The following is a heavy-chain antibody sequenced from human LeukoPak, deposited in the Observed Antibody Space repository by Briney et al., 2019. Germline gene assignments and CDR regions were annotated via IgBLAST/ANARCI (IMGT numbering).Heavy chain of an antibody. CDR1: GITFSRYW. D-gene: IGHD6-19*01. V-gene: IGHV3-7*01. CDR3: ARGGQSSSWFWIV. J-gene: IGHJ4*02. CDR2: IKQDGSEK. Sequence: GGSLRLSCAASGITFSRYWMTWVRQAPGKGPEWVATIKQDGSEKYYVDSVKGRFTISRDNTKNSLYLQVNTLRAEDTAVYYCARGGQSSSWFWIVWGQGTQVTVSS.